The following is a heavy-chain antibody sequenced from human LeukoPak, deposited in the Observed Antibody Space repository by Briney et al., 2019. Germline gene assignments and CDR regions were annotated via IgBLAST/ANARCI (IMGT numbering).Heavy chain of an antibody. V-gene: IGHV3-30*02. CDR3: ARKLMSSRRFEY. CDR1: GFTFSSYG. CDR2: IKADGVFT. Sequence: GGSLRLSCAASGFTFSSYGVHWVRQAPGKGLEWVAFIKADGVFTNYAEAVKGRFTISRDNSDNTVFLQMESVRPDDTAVYYCARKLMSSRRFEYWGQGTLVTVSS. D-gene: IGHD2-8*01. J-gene: IGHJ4*02.